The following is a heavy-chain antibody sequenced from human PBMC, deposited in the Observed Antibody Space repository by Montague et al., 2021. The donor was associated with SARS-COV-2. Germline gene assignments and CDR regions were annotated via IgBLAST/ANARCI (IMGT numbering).Heavy chain of an antibody. V-gene: IGHV4-4*02. J-gene: IGHJ5*02. Sequence: SETLSLTCTVSGASITSSNWWNWVRQPPGKGLEWIGQIYHSGSTNYNPSLKSRPTLSLDKSKNQFFLNLSSVTAADTAVYYCARQIQQVVLSPAKLANWFDPWGLGTLVTVAS. CDR1: GASITSSNW. CDR2: IYHSGST. D-gene: IGHD2-15*01. CDR3: ARQIQQVVLSPAKLANWFDP.